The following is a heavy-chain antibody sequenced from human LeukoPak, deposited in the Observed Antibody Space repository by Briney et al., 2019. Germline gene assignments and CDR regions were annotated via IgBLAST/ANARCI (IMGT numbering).Heavy chain of an antibody. CDR1: GYTFTGHY. CDR3: ARVGSSGSYYYFDY. V-gene: IGHV1-2*02. CDR2: INPNSGGT. J-gene: IGHJ4*02. Sequence: ASVTVSCKASGYTFTGHYMHWVRQAPGQGLEWMGWINPNSGGTNYAQKFQGRVTMTRDTSISTAYMELSRLRSDDTAVYYCARVGSSGSYYYFDYWGQGTLVTVSS. D-gene: IGHD1-26*01.